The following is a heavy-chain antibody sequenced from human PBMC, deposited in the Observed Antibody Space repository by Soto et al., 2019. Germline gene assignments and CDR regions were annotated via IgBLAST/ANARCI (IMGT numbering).Heavy chain of an antibody. V-gene: IGHV1-18*01. CDR2: ISTYSGDT. Sequence: ASVKVSCKASGCTFFTYDSSWVRQAPGQGLEWMGWISTYSGDTKYAQKFQGRVTMTTDTSTTTAYLELRSLRSDDTAVYYCARHHGPTTSENWFDPPGKGTLVTVS. CDR3: ARHHGPTTSENWFDP. CDR1: GCTFFTYD. D-gene: IGHD5-12*01. J-gene: IGHJ5*02.